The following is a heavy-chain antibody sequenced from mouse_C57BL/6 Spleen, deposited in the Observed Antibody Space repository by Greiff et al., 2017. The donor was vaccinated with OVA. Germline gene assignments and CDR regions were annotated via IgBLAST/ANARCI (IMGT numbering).Heavy chain of an antibody. D-gene: IGHD2-1*01. CDR2: IWSGGST. V-gene: IGHV2-2*01. Sequence: QVQLKESGPGLVQPSQSLSITCTVSGFSLTSYGVHWVRQSPGKGLEWLGVIWSGGSTDYNAAFISRLSISKDNSKSQVFFKMNSLQADDTAIYYCARNRDGNYRNGGPFDYWGQGTTLTVSS. J-gene: IGHJ2*01. CDR3: ARNRDGNYRNGGPFDY. CDR1: GFSLTSYG.